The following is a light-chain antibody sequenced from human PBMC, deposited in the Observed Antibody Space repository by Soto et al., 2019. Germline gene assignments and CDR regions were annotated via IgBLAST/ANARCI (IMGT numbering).Light chain of an antibody. CDR3: SSYTSVNLYV. CDR2: DVS. V-gene: IGLV2-14*02. Sequence: QSVLTQPASVSGSPGQSITISCTGTSSDVGSYNLVSWYQQHPGKAPRLIIFDVSSRPSGVSHRFSGSKSGDTASLTISGLQAEDEADYYCSSYTSVNLYVFGTGTKVTVL. CDR1: SSDVGSYNL. J-gene: IGLJ1*01.